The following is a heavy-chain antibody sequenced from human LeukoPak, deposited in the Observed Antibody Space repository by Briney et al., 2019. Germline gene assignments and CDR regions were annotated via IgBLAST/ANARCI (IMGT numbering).Heavy chain of an antibody. J-gene: IGHJ4*02. CDR3: AKVGSGWYLDY. D-gene: IGHD6-19*01. V-gene: IGHV3-23*01. CDR2: ISGSGGST. Sequence: GGSLRLSCAASGFTLSSYAMSWVRQPPGKGLEWVSAISGSGGSTYYADSVKRRFTISRDNSKNTLYLQMNSLRAEDTAVYYCAKVGSGWYLDYWGQGTLVTVSS. CDR1: GFTLSSYA.